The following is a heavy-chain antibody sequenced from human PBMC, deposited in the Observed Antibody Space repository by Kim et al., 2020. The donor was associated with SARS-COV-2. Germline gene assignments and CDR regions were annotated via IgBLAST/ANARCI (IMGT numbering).Heavy chain of an antibody. V-gene: IGHV1-46*01. D-gene: IGHD3-22*01. Sequence: ASVKVSCKASGYTFISYLMHWVRQTPGQGLEWMGLMNPRDGRTTYAQKFQGRVAMTRDTATNTAYMELSSLRSEDTAVYFCARVHDYSGYFSKWGQGTLVTVSS. J-gene: IGHJ4*02. CDR1: GYTFISYL. CDR2: MNPRDGRT. CDR3: ARVHDYSGYFSK.